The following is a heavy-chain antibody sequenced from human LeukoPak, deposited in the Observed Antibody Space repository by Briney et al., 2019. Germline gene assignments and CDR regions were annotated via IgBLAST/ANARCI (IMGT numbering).Heavy chain of an antibody. V-gene: IGHV3-21*01. CDR3: ARDPGIGDY. CDR2: ITSSSSYI. Sequence: GGSLRLSCAASGFTFSNYNMNWVRQAPGKGLKWVSSITSSSSYIYYADSVKGRFTVSRDNAKNSLYLQMNSLRAEDTAVYYCARDPGIGDYWGQGTLVTVSS. J-gene: IGHJ4*02. CDR1: GFTFSNYN. D-gene: IGHD1-26*01.